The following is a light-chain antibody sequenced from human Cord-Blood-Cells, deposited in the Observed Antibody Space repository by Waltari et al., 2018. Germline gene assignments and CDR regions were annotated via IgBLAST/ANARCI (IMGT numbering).Light chain of an antibody. CDR2: DVS. Sequence: QSALTQPASVSGSPGQSITISCTGTSSDVGGYNYVSWYQQHPGKAPKLMIYDVSKRPSVVSNRFSGSKSGNTASLTISGLQAEDEADYYCSSYTSSSTSVFGGGTKLTVL. CDR1: SSDVGGYNY. CDR3: SSYTSSSTSV. V-gene: IGLV2-14*01. J-gene: IGLJ2*01.